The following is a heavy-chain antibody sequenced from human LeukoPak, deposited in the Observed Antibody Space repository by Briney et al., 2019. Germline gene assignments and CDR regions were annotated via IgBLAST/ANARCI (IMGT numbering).Heavy chain of an antibody. CDR1: GFTFSSYS. CDR2: ISSSSTI. J-gene: IGHJ5*02. V-gene: IGHV3-48*01. CDR3: ARDSLTYYDFWSGPNWFDP. D-gene: IGHD3-3*01. Sequence: GGSLRLSCAASGFTFSSYSMNWVRQAPGKGLEWVSYISSSSTIYYADSVKGRFTISRDNAKNSLYLQMNSLRAEDTAVYYCARDSLTYYDFWSGPNWFDPWGQGTLVTVSS.